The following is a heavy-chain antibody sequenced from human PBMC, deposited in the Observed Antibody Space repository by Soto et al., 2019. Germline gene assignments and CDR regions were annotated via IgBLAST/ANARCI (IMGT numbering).Heavy chain of an antibody. D-gene: IGHD1-26*01. Sequence: GGSLRLSCAASGFTFSSYGMHWVRQAPGKGLEWVAVIWYDGSNKYYADSVKGRFTISRDNSKNTLYLQMNSLRAEDTAVYYCARERTIRMGATEPEKIDYWGQGTLVTVSS. CDR1: GFTFSSYG. J-gene: IGHJ4*02. CDR2: IWYDGSNK. V-gene: IGHV3-33*01. CDR3: ARERTIRMGATEPEKIDY.